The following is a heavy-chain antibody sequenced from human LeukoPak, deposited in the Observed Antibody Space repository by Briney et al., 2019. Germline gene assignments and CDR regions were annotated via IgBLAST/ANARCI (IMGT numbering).Heavy chain of an antibody. Sequence: SETLSLTCTVSGGSISSGSYYWSWIRQPAGKALEWIGRIYNSGSTNYNPSLKSRVTISVDTSKNQFSLKLSSVTAADTAVYYCARAGSIAAPPDAFDIWGQGTMVTVSS. D-gene: IGHD6-6*01. CDR1: GGSISSGSYY. V-gene: IGHV4-61*10. J-gene: IGHJ3*02. CDR2: IYNSGST. CDR3: ARAGSIAAPPDAFDI.